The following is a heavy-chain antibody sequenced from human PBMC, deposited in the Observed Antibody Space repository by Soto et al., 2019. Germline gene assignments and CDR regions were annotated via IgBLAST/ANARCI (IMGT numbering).Heavy chain of an antibody. Sequence: QVQLVQSGAEVKKPGSSVKVSCKASGGTFSSYTISWVRQATGQGLEWMGRIIPILGTANYAQKFQGRVTITADKATSTAYMELSSLRSEDTAVYYCARDPSAGDSAGYWGQGTLVTVSS. CDR2: IIPILGTA. V-gene: IGHV1-69*08. CDR1: GGTFSSYT. D-gene: IGHD2-21*01. J-gene: IGHJ4*02. CDR3: ARDPSAGDSAGY.